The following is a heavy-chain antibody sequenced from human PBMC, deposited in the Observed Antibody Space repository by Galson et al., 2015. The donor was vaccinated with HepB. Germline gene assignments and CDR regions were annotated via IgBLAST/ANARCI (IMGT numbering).Heavy chain of an antibody. Sequence: SLRLSCAASGFTFSDYYMSWVRQAPGKGLEWLSYISSSSSTILYADSVKGRFTISRDNAKNSLYLQMNSLRVEDTAVYYCVREDRYRRSDYWGQGTLVTVSS. V-gene: IGHV3-11*01. D-gene: IGHD1-14*01. CDR3: VREDRYRRSDY. J-gene: IGHJ4*02. CDR2: ISSSSSTI. CDR1: GFTFSDYY.